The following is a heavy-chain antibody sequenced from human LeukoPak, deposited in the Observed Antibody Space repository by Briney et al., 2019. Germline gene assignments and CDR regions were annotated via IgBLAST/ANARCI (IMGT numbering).Heavy chain of an antibody. D-gene: IGHD6-19*01. J-gene: IGHJ4*02. V-gene: IGHV4-39*01. Sequence: PSETLSLTCTVSGGSISSSSYYWGWIRQPPGKGLEWIGGIYYSGSTYYNPSLKSRVTISVDTSKNQFSLKLSSVTAADTAVYYCARHLRSSGWVKDYWGQGTLVTVSS. CDR1: GGSISSSSYY. CDR3: ARHLRSSGWVKDY. CDR2: IYYSGST.